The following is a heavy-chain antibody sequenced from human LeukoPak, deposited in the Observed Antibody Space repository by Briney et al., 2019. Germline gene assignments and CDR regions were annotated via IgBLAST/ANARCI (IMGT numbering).Heavy chain of an antibody. Sequence: GGSLRLSCAASGFTFRDYSMNWVRQAPGKGLEWVSYISTSSSTIHYADSVKGRLTISRDNSKNTLYLQMNSLRAEDTAVYYCAKFDKWDAFDIWGQGTMVTVSS. D-gene: IGHD1-26*01. V-gene: IGHV3-48*01. J-gene: IGHJ3*02. CDR1: GFTFRDYS. CDR3: AKFDKWDAFDI. CDR2: ISTSSSTI.